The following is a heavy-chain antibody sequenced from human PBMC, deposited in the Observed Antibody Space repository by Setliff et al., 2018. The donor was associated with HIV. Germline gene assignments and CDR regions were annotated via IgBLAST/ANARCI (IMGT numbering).Heavy chain of an antibody. V-gene: IGHV1-69*11. CDR3: GRGTLYGVSDY. D-gene: IGHD3-3*01. CDR1: GTTLRNNV. J-gene: IGHJ4*02. Sequence: SVKVSCKASGTTLRNNVINWERQAPGQGLEWVGSLIPALGEPHYAQSVQGRAAITADDSTHTAYLELVNLRSDDTATFYCGRGTLYGVSDYWGPGTLVTVSS. CDR2: LIPALGEP.